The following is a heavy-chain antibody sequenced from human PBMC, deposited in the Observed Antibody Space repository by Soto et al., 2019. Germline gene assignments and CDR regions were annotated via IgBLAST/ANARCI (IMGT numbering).Heavy chain of an antibody. J-gene: IGHJ5*02. D-gene: IGHD5-12*01. CDR2: VIPIFGTA. Sequence: GASVKGSCKGSGGTFSRYAISWVRQGPGQGVEGWGGVIPIFGTANYAQKFQGRVTITADESTSTAYMELSSLRSEDTAVYYCARVRSDIVATISSWFDPWGQGTLVTVSS. V-gene: IGHV1-69*13. CDR1: GGTFSRYA. CDR3: ARVRSDIVATISSWFDP.